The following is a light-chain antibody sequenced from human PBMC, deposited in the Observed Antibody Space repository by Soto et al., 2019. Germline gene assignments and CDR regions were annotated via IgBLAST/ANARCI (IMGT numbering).Light chain of an antibody. V-gene: IGLV2-23*02. CDR1: SSDVGSYNL. CDR2: EVS. Sequence: QSVLTQPASVSGSPGQSITISCTGTSSDVGSYNLVSWYQQHPGKAPKLMIYEVSKRPSGVSNRFSGSKSGNTDSLTISGLQAEDEADYYCCSYAGSSTYVFGTGTKVTVL. J-gene: IGLJ1*01. CDR3: CSYAGSSTYV.